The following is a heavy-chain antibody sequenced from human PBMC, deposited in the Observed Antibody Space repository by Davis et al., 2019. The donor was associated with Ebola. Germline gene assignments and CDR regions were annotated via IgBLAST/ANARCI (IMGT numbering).Heavy chain of an antibody. Sequence: MPSETLSLTCTVSGGSISGYQWAWIRQPPGKGLEYMGHVFNSGTVVYNSALKSRVTISLDRSSNQFSLKMNPVTTADTAVYFCARDHWGSLDYWGQGTLVTVSS. V-gene: IGHV4-59*01. CDR3: ARDHWGSLDY. D-gene: IGHD7-27*01. J-gene: IGHJ4*02. CDR1: GGSISGYQ. CDR2: VFNSGTV.